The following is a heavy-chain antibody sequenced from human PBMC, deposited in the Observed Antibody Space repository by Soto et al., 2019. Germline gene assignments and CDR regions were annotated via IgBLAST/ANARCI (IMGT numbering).Heavy chain of an antibody. CDR1: GFTFSSYG. Sequence: GGSLRLSCAASGFTFSSYGIHWVRQAPGKGLEWVALISYDGSNKYYADSVKGRFTISRDNSKITLYLQMNSLRAEDTAVYYCAKDLGELRTILDYWGQGTLVTVSS. D-gene: IGHD1-26*01. CDR2: ISYDGSNK. V-gene: IGHV3-30*18. J-gene: IGHJ4*02. CDR3: AKDLGELRTILDY.